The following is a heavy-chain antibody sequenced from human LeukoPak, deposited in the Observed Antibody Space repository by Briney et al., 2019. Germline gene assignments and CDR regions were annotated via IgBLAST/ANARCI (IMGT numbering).Heavy chain of an antibody. Sequence: SVKVSCTASGGTFSSYAISWVRQAPGQGLEWMGGIIPIFGTANYAQKFQGRVTITADKSTSTAYMELSSLRSEDTAVYYCASCIVVVPAAIGSCAFDIWGQGTMVTVSS. CDR1: GGTFSSYA. CDR3: ASCIVVVPAAIGSCAFDI. CDR2: IIPIFGTA. D-gene: IGHD2-2*01. J-gene: IGHJ3*02. V-gene: IGHV1-69*06.